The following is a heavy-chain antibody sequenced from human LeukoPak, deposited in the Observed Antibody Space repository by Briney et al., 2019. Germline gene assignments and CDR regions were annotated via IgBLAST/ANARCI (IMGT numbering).Heavy chain of an antibody. J-gene: IGHJ6*04. CDR1: GFTFSSYE. Sequence: GGSLRLSCAASGFTFSSYEMNWVRQAPGKALEWVSYISSSGSTIYYADSVKGRFTISRDNAKNSLYLQMNSLRAEDTAVYYCARSPLRRGYCSSTSCNNYYYYGMDVWGKGTTVTVSS. CDR2: ISSSGSTI. V-gene: IGHV3-48*03. CDR3: ARSPLRRGYCSSTSCNNYYYYGMDV. D-gene: IGHD2-2*02.